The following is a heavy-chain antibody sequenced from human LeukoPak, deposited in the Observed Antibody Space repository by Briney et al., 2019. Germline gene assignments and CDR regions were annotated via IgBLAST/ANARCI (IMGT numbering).Heavy chain of an antibody. CDR3: ASPTDGYSSY. CDR2: ISSSTNYI. J-gene: IGHJ4*02. D-gene: IGHD5-24*01. V-gene: IGHV3-21*01. CDR1: GFTLRVDS. Sequence: AGGSLRLSYAAAGFTLRVDSISCVRQAPGKGLEWVSFISSSTNYIYYADSVKGRFTISRDNAKNSLNLQMNSLRAKDTAVYYCASPTDGYSSYWGQGTLVTVSS.